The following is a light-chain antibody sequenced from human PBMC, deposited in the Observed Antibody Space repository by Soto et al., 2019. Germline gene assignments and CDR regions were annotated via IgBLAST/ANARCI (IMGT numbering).Light chain of an antibody. CDR3: QVWDSSSDHVV. V-gene: IGLV3-21*04. Sequence: ELTQPPSLSVAPGKTARITCGGNNIGSKSVHWYQQKPGQAPVLVIYYDSDRPSGIPERFSGSNSGNTATLTISRVEAGDEADYYCQVWDSSSDHVVFGGGTKLTVL. CDR1: NIGSKS. CDR2: YDS. J-gene: IGLJ2*01.